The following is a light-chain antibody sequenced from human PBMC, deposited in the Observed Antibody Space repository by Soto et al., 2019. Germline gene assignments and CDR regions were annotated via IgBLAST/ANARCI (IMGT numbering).Light chain of an antibody. CDR2: EVS. V-gene: IGLV2-23*02. CDR1: SSDVGSYKL. Sequence: QSALTQPASVSGSPGQSITISCTGTSSDVGSYKLVSWYQQHPGKAPKLMISEVSKRPSRISDRFSGSKSGSTASLTISGLQAEAEADYYCCSYAGTSTNTVFGGGTQLTVL. J-gene: IGLJ7*01. CDR3: CSYAGTSTNTV.